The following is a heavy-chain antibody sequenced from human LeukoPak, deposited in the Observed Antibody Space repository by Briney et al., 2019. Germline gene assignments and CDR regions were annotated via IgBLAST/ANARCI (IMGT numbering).Heavy chain of an antibody. CDR3: VKVYCSSTSCHYYFDY. V-gene: IGHV3-30*02. CDR2: IRYDGSNK. Sequence: PGGSLRLSCAASGFTFSSYGMHWVRQAPGKGLEWVAFIRYDGSNKYYADSVKGRFTISRDNSKNTLYLQMNSLRAEDTAVYYCVKVYCSSTSCHYYFDYWGQGTLVTVSS. D-gene: IGHD2-2*01. J-gene: IGHJ4*02. CDR1: GFTFSSYG.